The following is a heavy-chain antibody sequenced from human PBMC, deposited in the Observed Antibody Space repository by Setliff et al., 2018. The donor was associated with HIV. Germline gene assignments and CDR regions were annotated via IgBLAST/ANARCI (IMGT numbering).Heavy chain of an antibody. D-gene: IGHD1-26*01. CDR3: ARPTNIDTLYYGSQTFYMYYYGLDV. Sequence: GGSLRLSCEASGFIFSNYGMHWVRQAPGKGLQWVSVIYSGGSTYYADSVKGRFTISRDNSKNTLYLQMNSLRAEDTAVYFCARPTNIDTLYYGSQTFYMYYYGLDVWGQGTTVTVSS. CDR1: GFIFSNYG. CDR2: IYSGGST. V-gene: IGHV3-NL1*01. J-gene: IGHJ6*02.